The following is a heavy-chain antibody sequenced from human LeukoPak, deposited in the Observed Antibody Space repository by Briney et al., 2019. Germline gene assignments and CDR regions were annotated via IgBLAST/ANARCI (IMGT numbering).Heavy chain of an antibody. Sequence: PGGSLRLSCAASGFTFSSYSMNWVRQAPGKWLEWVSSISSSSNYIYYADSAKGRFTISRDNARNSLYLQMDSLRAEDTAVYYCARDMTTATTCYLQHWGQGTLVTVSS. V-gene: IGHV3-21*01. CDR3: ARDMTTATTCYLQH. J-gene: IGHJ1*01. CDR2: ISSSSNYI. CDR1: GFTFSSYS. D-gene: IGHD4-17*01.